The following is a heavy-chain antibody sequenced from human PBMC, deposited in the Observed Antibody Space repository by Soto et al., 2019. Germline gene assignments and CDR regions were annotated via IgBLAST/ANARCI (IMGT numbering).Heavy chain of an antibody. CDR1: GYTFTGYY. D-gene: IGHD4-4*01. CDR2: INPNSGAT. Sequence: ASVKVSCKPSGYTFTGYYIHWVRQAPGQGLEWMGWINPNSGATNYALKFQGRVTMTRDTSISTAYMELSSLTSDDTAVYYCAKSRITDYSIDYWGQGTLVTVSS. V-gene: IGHV1-2*02. CDR3: AKSRITDYSIDY. J-gene: IGHJ4*02.